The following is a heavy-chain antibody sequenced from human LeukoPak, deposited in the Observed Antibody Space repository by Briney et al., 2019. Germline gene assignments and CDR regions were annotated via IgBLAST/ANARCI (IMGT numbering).Heavy chain of an antibody. J-gene: IGHJ6*03. CDR2: IIPIAATA. D-gene: IGHD1-1*01. CDR3: ARGTDGQYYYYYTDV. CDR1: GGSFSSFA. Sequence: SVKVSCKASGGSFSSFAISWMRQAPGQGLEWMGGIIPIAATANYAQKFQGRVTITADKSTSTVYMELSSLRSEDTAMYYCARGTDGQYYYYYTDVWGKGTTVTVSS. V-gene: IGHV1-69*06.